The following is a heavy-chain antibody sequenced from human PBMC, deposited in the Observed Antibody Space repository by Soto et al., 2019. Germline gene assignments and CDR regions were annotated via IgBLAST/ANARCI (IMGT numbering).Heavy chain of an antibody. CDR2: IYYTGST. CDR1: GDSIKAGDYY. Sequence: SETLSLTCTVSGDSIKAGDYYWIWLRHPPRKGLEWIGYIYYTGSTYYNPSLKSQFTISIDTSKTQFSLKVNSVTAADTAVYYCARIPLLQGGWFDPWGQGTLVTVSS. D-gene: IGHD1-26*01. CDR3: ARIPLLQGGWFDP. V-gene: IGHV4-30-4*01. J-gene: IGHJ5*02.